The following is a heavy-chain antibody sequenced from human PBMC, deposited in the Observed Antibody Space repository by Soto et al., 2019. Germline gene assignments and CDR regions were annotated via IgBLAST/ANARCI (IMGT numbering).Heavy chain of an antibody. CDR1: GGSISSSSYY. CDR2: IYYSGST. CDR3: ARLHSSNWYDDY. J-gene: IGHJ4*02. V-gene: IGHV4-39*01. D-gene: IGHD6-13*01. Sequence: QLQLQESGPGLVKPSETLSLTCTVSGGSISSSSYYWGWIRQPPGKGLEWIGSIYYSGSTYYNPSLKRRVTISVDTSKNQFSLKLSSVTAADTAVYYCARLHSSNWYDDYWGQGTLVTVSS.